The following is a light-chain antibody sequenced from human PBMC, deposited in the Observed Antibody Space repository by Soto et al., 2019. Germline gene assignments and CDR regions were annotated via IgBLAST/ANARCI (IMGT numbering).Light chain of an antibody. J-gene: IGLJ3*02. CDR3: QTWATGIRV. V-gene: IGLV4-69*01. Sequence: QSVLTQSPSASASLGASVKLTCTLSGGHSSYAIAWHQQQPEKGPRYLMNLNNDGSHTKGDGIPDRFSGSSSGAERYLTISSLQSEDEADYYSQTWATGIRVFGGGTKLTVL. CDR2: LNNDGSH. CDR1: GGHSSYA.